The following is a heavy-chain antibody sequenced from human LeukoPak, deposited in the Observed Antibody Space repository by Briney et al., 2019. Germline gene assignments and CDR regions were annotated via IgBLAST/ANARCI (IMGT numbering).Heavy chain of an antibody. CDR2: IYTSGST. V-gene: IGHV4-61*02. J-gene: IGHJ4*02. CDR3: ARENDYGSGSLDY. D-gene: IGHD3-10*01. CDR1: GGSITSGSYY. Sequence: SETLSLTCTVSGGSITSGSYYWSWIRQPAGKGLEWIGRIYTSGSTNYNPSLKSRVTISVDTSMNLFSLTLSSVTAADTAVYYCARENDYGSGSLDYWGQGTLVTVSS.